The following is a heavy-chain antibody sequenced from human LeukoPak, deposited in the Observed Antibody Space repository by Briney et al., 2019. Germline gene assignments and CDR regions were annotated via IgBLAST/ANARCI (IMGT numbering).Heavy chain of an antibody. Sequence: ASVKVSCKASGYTFTSYDINWVRQATGQGLEWMGWMNPNSGNTGYAQKFQGRDTMTRNTSISTAYVELSSLRSEDTAVYYCARGNALYYYGSGSYQPHNWFDPWGQGTLVTVSS. V-gene: IGHV1-8*01. CDR3: ARGNALYYYGSGSYQPHNWFDP. D-gene: IGHD3-10*01. CDR1: GYTFTSYD. J-gene: IGHJ5*02. CDR2: MNPNSGNT.